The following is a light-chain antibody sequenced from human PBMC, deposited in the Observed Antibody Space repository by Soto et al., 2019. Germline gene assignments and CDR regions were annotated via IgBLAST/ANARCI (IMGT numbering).Light chain of an antibody. CDR2: DAS. CDR1: QSVGNS. V-gene: IGKV3-11*01. CDR3: QQRNSWPLLT. Sequence: DIVLTQSPATLSLSPGERASLSCRASQSVGNSLAWYQQKVGQPPRLLIYDASTRATGVPARFSASASRTAFTITISSLEPEDFAFYYCQQRNSWPLLTFGGGTKVEIK. J-gene: IGKJ4*01.